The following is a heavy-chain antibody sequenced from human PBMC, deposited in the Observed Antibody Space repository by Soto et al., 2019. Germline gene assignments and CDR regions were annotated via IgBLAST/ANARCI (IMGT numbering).Heavy chain of an antibody. CDR3: ARDYDHGGNSIWFDP. D-gene: IGHD4-17*01. CDR2: IIPILGIA. Sequence: QVQLVQSGAEVKKPGSSVKVSCKASGGTFSSYTISWVRQAPGQGLEWMGRIIPILGIANYAQKFQGRVTITADKSTSTAYMELSSLRSEDTAVYYCARDYDHGGNSIWFDPWGQGTLVTVSS. J-gene: IGHJ5*02. V-gene: IGHV1-69*08. CDR1: GGTFSSYT.